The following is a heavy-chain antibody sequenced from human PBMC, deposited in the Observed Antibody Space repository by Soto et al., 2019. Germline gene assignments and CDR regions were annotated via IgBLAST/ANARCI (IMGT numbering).Heavy chain of an antibody. CDR3: ASALYCSGGSCSFDP. CDR1: GGSVSSGNYY. J-gene: IGHJ5*02. CDR2: IYYTGST. V-gene: IGHV4-61*01. Sequence: QVQLQESGPGLVKPSETLSLTCTVSGGSVSSGNYYWSWIRQPPGKGLEWIGFIYYTGSTSYNPSLNSPVTISIDTSKNQFSLKLTSVTAADTAVYYCASALYCSGGSCSFDPWGQGTLVTVSS. D-gene: IGHD2-15*01.